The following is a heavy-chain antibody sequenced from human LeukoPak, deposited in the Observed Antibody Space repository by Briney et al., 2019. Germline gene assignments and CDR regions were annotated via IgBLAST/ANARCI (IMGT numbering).Heavy chain of an antibody. CDR3: ARVQGAYSSSSGIDY. CDR2: IWYDGSNK. CDR1: GFTFRSHA. D-gene: IGHD6-6*01. Sequence: GGPLRLSCATSGFTFRSHAMHWVRQSPGKGLEWVAQIWYDGSNKYYADSVKGRFTISRDNSKNTLYLQMNSLRAEDTAVYYCARVQGAYSSSSGIDYWGQGTLVTVSS. V-gene: IGHV3-33*01. J-gene: IGHJ4*02.